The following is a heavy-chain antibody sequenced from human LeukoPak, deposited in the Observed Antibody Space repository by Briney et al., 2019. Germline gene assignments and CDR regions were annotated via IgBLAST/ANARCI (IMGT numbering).Heavy chain of an antibody. Sequence: GGSLRLSCAASGFTFSSYAMHWVRQAPGKGLEWVAVISYGGSNKYYADSVKGRFTISRDNSKNTLYLQMNSLRAEDTAVYYCARDILDSSGYHFDYWGQGTLVTVSS. CDR2: ISYGGSNK. V-gene: IGHV3-30*04. CDR3: ARDILDSSGYHFDY. D-gene: IGHD3-22*01. CDR1: GFTFSSYA. J-gene: IGHJ4*02.